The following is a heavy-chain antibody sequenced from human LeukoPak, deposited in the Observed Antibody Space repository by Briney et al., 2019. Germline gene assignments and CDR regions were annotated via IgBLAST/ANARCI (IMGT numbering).Heavy chain of an antibody. CDR1: GGSISSSSYY. V-gene: IGHV4-39*07. Sequence: SETLSLTCTVSGGSISSSSYYWGWIRQPPGKGLEWIGSIYYSGSTYYNPSLKSRVTISVDTSKNQFSLKLSSVTAADTAVYYCARDGSSWYGVNWFDPWGQGTLVTVSS. CDR2: IYYSGST. J-gene: IGHJ5*02. CDR3: ARDGSSWYGVNWFDP. D-gene: IGHD6-13*01.